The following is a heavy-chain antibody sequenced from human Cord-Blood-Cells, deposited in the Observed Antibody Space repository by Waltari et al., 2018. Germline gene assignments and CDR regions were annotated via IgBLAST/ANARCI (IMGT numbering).Heavy chain of an antibody. CDR1: GFTFSSYA. CDR2: ISGSGGST. D-gene: IGHD2-21*02. Sequence: EVQLLESGGGLVQPGGSLRLSCAASGFTFSSYAMSWVRQAPGKGLEWVSAISGSGGSTYYADSGKGRFTIYRDKSKNTLYLQMNSLRAEDTAVYYCAARYCGGDCYSGYAFDIWGQGTMVTVSS. CDR3: AARYCGGDCYSGYAFDI. V-gene: IGHV3-23*01. J-gene: IGHJ3*02.